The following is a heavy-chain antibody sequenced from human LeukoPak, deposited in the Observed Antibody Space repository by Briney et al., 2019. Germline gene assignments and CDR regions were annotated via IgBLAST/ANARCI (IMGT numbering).Heavy chain of an antibody. J-gene: IGHJ4*02. Sequence: SQTLSLTCTVSGGSISSSSYYWGWIRQPPGKGLEWIGSIYYSGSTYYNPSLKSRVTISVDTSKNQFSLKLSSVTAADTAVYYCASFSAYYYDSSGQYFDYWGQGTLVTVSS. D-gene: IGHD3-22*01. CDR1: GGSISSSSYY. V-gene: IGHV4-39*07. CDR2: IYYSGST. CDR3: ASFSAYYYDSSGQYFDY.